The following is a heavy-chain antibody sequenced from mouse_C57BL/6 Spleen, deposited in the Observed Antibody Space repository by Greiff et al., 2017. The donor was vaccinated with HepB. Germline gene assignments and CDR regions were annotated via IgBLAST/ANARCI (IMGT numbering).Heavy chain of an antibody. J-gene: IGHJ1*03. D-gene: IGHD1-1*01. CDR2: IDPSDSYT. CDR3: ARGHRYYDSSYGYFDV. CDR1: GYTFTSYW. Sequence: QVQLQQPGAELVRPGTSVKLSCKASGYTFTSYWMHWVKQRPGQGLEWIGVIDPSDSYTNYNHKFKGKATLTVDTSYSTAYMQLSRLTSEDSAVYYCARGHRYYDSSYGYFDVWGTGTTVTVSS. V-gene: IGHV1-59*01.